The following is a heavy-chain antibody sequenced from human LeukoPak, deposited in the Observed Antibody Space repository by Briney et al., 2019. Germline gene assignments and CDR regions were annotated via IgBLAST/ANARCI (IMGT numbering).Heavy chain of an antibody. CDR3: AKEGTASKPSDLDY. CDR2: IRYDGSNK. D-gene: IGHD1/OR15-1a*01. CDR1: GFIFSDCG. J-gene: IGHJ4*02. Sequence: GGSLRLSCAASGFIFSDCGMHWVRQAPGKGLEWVEFIRYDGSNKYYLDSVKGRFTISRDSSKNTVYLQMNSLRAEDTAVYYCAKEGTASKPSDLDYWGQGTLVTVSS. V-gene: IGHV3-30*02.